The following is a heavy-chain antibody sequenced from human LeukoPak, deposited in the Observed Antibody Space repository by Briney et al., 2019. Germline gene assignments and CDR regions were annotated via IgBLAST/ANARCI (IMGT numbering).Heavy chain of an antibody. V-gene: IGHV3-23*01. CDR2: ISGSGGTT. CDR1: GFTFSSYP. J-gene: IGHJ5*02. D-gene: IGHD3-22*01. CDR3: AKASSNDYYDSSGAFDP. Sequence: GGSLRLSCAASGFTFSSYPMSWVRQAPGKGLEWVSTISGSGGTTYYAGSVKGRFTISRDNSKKTLYLQMNSLRAEDTAVYYCAKASSNDYYDSSGAFDPWGQGTLVTVSS.